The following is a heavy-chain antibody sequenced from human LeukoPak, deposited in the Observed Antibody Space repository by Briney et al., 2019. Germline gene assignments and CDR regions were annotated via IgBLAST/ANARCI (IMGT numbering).Heavy chain of an antibody. D-gene: IGHD6-19*01. Sequence: SETLSLTCNVSGGSISNYYWHWIRQPPGKGLEWIGYIYYSGTSNYNPSLKSRVTISVDTSKNQFSLKLSSVTAADTAVYYCARGYSSGWYYFDYWGQGTLVTVSS. J-gene: IGHJ4*02. CDR1: GGSISNYY. CDR3: ARGYSSGWYYFDY. V-gene: IGHV4-59*01. CDR2: IYYSGTS.